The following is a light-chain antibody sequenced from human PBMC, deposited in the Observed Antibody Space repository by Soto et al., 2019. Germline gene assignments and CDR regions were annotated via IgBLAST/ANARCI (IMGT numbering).Light chain of an antibody. CDR1: QSVNNY. J-gene: IGKJ3*01. CDR3: QQHNNWPPGT. Sequence: EIGMTQSRATLSVSPGERATHACRASQSVNNYLAWYQQKPGQDPRLLIYGASTRATGIPARFSGSGSGTEFTLTISSLQPEDVAVYYCQQHNNWPPGTFGPGTKVEIK. CDR2: GAS. V-gene: IGKV3-15*01.